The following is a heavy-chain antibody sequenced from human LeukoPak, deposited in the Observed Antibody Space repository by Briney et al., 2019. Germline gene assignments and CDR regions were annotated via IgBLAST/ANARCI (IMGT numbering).Heavy chain of an antibody. CDR2: IYYSGST. CDR3: ARGGLRGYSYGQRFDY. V-gene: IGHV4-59*01. CDR1: GGSISSYY. Sequence: SETLSLTCTVSGGSISSYYWSWIRQPPGKGLEWLGYIYYSGSTNYNPSLKSRVTISVDTSKNQFSLKLSSVTAADTAVYYCARGGLRGYSYGQRFDYWGQGILVTVSS. J-gene: IGHJ4*02. D-gene: IGHD5-18*01.